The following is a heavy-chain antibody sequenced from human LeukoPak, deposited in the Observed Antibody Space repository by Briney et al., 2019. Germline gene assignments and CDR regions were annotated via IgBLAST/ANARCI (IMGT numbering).Heavy chain of an antibody. CDR3: ARRGLTGEPR. Sequence: SETLSLTCTVSGDSVSSSSHYWVWIRQPPRKGLEWIGSVYYGGTTYNAPSFTGRVTVSVDMSMNQFSLKLNSVTAADTAIYFCARRGLTGEPRWGKGATITVSS. CDR1: GDSVSSSSHY. V-gene: IGHV4-39*07. D-gene: IGHD1-14*01. J-gene: IGHJ6*04. CDR2: VYYGGTT.